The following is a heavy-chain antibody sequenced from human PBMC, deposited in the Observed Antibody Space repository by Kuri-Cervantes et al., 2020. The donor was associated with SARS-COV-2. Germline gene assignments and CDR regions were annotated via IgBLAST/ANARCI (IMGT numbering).Heavy chain of an antibody. CDR2: IRSKANNYAT. D-gene: IGHD3-9*01. CDR1: GFTFSGSA. CDR3: TRDPSTGWSRYFYGMDV. V-gene: IGHV3-73*01. J-gene: IGHJ6*02. Sequence: GGSLRLSCAASGFTFSGSAMHWVRQASGKGLEWVGRIRSKANNYATAYAASVKGRFTISRDDSKNTAYLQMNSLRVEDTAVYYCTRDPSTGWSRYFYGMDVWGQGTAVTVSS.